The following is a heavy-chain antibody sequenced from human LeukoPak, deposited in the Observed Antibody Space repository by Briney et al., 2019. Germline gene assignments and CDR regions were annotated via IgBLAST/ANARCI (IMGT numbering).Heavy chain of an antibody. D-gene: IGHD5-24*01. CDR1: GGSFSGYY. CDR3: ARTPSEMVADY. CDR2: IIHSGGA. J-gene: IGHJ4*02. Sequence: PSETLSLTCAVYGGSFSGYYWSWIRQPPGKGLEWIGEIIHSGGAKYNPSLKSRVTISVDTSKNQFSLKLSSVTAADTAVYYCARTPSEMVADYWGQGTLVTVSS. V-gene: IGHV4-34*12.